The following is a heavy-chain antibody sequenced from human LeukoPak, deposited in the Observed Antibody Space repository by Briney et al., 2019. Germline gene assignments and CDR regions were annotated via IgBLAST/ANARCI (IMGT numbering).Heavy chain of an antibody. D-gene: IGHD6-19*01. CDR3: AKDTGNSGWTGVFDY. Sequence: GGSLRLSCAASGFTFDDYAMHWVRQAPGKGLEWVSGISWNSGTIGYADSVKGRLTISRDNARNSLYLQMNSLRAEDTALYYCAKDTGNSGWTGVFDYWGQGTLVTVSS. CDR1: GFTFDDYA. CDR2: ISWNSGTI. J-gene: IGHJ4*02. V-gene: IGHV3-9*01.